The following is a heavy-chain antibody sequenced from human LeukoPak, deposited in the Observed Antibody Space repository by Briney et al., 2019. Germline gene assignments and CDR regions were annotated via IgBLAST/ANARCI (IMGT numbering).Heavy chain of an antibody. D-gene: IGHD3-16*01. CDR2: IKTNSGAT. CDR1: GYTFTDYY. CDR3: ARGRRILGGPENAGDFFDY. Sequence: EASVTVSFKASGYTFTDYYLLWVRQAPGQGLEWMGWIKTNSGATDYAQNFEARVTMTRDTSSGTAYLDLSSLTSDDTAVYYCARGRRILGGPENAGDFFDYWGQGTLVIVSS. V-gene: IGHV1-2*02. J-gene: IGHJ4*01.